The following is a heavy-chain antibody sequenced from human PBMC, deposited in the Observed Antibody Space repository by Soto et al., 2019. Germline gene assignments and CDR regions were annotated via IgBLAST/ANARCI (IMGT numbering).Heavy chain of an antibody. Sequence: GASVKVSCKASGYTFTGYYMHWVRQAPGQGLEWMGWINPNSGGTNYAQKFQGRVTMTRDTSISTAYMELSRLRSDDTAVYYCAGDLYSSPPYYGMDVWRQGTTVTVSS. CDR3: AGDLYSSPPYYGMDV. V-gene: IGHV1-2*02. CDR2: INPNSGGT. J-gene: IGHJ6*02. D-gene: IGHD6-13*01. CDR1: GYTFTGYY.